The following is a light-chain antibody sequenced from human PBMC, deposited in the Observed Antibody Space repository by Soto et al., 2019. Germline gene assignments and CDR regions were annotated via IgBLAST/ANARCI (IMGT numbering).Light chain of an antibody. CDR1: QSVLYNSDNKNY. Sequence: DIVMTQSPDSLAVYLGERATINCKSSQSVLYNSDNKNYLAWYQQKPGQPPKLLIYWASTRDSGVPDRFSGGGSGADFTLTISSLQAEDVAVYYCQQYYTTLTFGGGTKVEIK. J-gene: IGKJ4*01. V-gene: IGKV4-1*01. CDR2: WAS. CDR3: QQYYTTLT.